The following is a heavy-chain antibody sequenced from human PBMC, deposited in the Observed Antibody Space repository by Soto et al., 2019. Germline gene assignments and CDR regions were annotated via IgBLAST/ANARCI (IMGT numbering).Heavy chain of an antibody. J-gene: IGHJ5*02. D-gene: IGHD2-2*01. CDR2: IIPIFGTA. CDR3: ARESLYCSSTSCYAIRFDP. Sequence: ASVKVSCKASGGTFSSYAISWVRQAPGQGLEWMGGIIPIFGTANYAQKFQGRVTITADKSTSTAYMELSSLRSEDTAVYYCARESLYCSSTSCYAIRFDPWGQGTLVTVSS. V-gene: IGHV1-69*06. CDR1: GGTFSSYA.